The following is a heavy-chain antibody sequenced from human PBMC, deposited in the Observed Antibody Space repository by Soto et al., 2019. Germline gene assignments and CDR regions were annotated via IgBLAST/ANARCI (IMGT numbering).Heavy chain of an antibody. Sequence: EVQLVESGGGLVKPGGSLRLSCAASGFTFSSYSMNWVRQAPGKRLEWVSSISSSSSYIYYADSVKGRFTISRDNAKNSLYLQMNSLRAEATAVYYCATGLEYSGYDFDYWDQGTLVNVSS. CDR3: ATGLEYSGYDFDY. V-gene: IGHV3-21*01. J-gene: IGHJ4*02. CDR2: ISSSSSYI. D-gene: IGHD5-12*01. CDR1: GFTFSSYS.